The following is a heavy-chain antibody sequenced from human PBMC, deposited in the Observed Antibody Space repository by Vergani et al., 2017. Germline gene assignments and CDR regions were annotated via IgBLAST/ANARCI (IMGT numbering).Heavy chain of an antibody. J-gene: IGHJ3*02. CDR2: ISVSGTSI. Sequence: QEQLVESGGGLVKPGGSLRLSCEASGFTFNAYYMSWVRQAPGKGLECVSYISVSGTSIHYADSVKGRFTISRDNAKSSLSQQMHSLTAEDTAGYFCARVGTWAFDIWGQWTVVTVSS. CDR1: GFTFNAYY. CDR3: ARVGTWAFDI. D-gene: IGHD1-14*01. V-gene: IGHV3-11*01.